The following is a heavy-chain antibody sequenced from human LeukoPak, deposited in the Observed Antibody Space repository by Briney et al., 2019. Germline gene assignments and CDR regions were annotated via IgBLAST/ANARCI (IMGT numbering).Heavy chain of an antibody. V-gene: IGHV3-74*01. J-gene: IGHJ3*02. CDR3: AREGGQSLAVAGTRDAFDI. D-gene: IGHD6-19*01. Sequence: PGGSLRLSCAASGFTFSSYWMHWVRQAPGKGLVWVSRINSDGSSTSYADSVKGRFTISRDNAKNTLYLQMNSLRAEDTAAYYCAREGGQSLAVAGTRDAFDIWGQGTMATVSS. CDR1: GFTFSSYW. CDR2: INSDGSST.